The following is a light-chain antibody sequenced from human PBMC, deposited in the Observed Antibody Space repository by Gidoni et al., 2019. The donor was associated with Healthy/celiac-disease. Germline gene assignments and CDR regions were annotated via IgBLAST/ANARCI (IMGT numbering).Light chain of an antibody. Sequence: DIQMTHSPSTLSASVGDRVTITCRASQSISSWLAWYQQKPGKAPKLLIYKASSLESGVPSRFSGSGSGTEFTLTISSLQPDDFATYYCQQYNSYSSTVXXXTRLEIK. V-gene: IGKV1-5*03. CDR3: QQYNSYSST. J-gene: IGKJ5*01. CDR2: KAS. CDR1: QSISSW.